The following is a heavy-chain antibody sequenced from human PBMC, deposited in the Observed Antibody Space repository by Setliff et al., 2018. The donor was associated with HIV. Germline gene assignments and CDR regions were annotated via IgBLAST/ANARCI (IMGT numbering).Heavy chain of an antibody. CDR2: IYSTGST. V-gene: IGHV4-59*03. CDR3: APGEGVASTYYHD. D-gene: IGHD3-3*01. CDR1: GPSINIHY. J-gene: IGHJ4*01. Sequence: PSETLSLTCTVSGPSINIHYWSWIRQSPGKGFEWIGYIYSTGSTNYNPSLKSRVTILMDLSRNQLSLHLASVTTADTAVYFCAPGEGVASTYYHDWGQGTQVTVSS.